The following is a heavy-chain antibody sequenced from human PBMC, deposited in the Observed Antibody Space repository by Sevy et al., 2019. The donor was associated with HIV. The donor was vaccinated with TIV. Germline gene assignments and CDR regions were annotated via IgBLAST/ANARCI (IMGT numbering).Heavy chain of an antibody. J-gene: IGHJ4*02. CDR1: GFTFSVYW. V-gene: IGHV3-33*08. Sequence: GGSLRLSCAASGFTFSVYWMSWVRQAPGKGLEWVAVIWFDGSNQYYGDSVKGRFTISRDNSKNTVYLHMNSLRVDDTAVYYCARESGSDWYLDFWGQRTLVTVSS. CDR3: ARESGSDWYLDF. CDR2: IWFDGSNQ. D-gene: IGHD6-19*01.